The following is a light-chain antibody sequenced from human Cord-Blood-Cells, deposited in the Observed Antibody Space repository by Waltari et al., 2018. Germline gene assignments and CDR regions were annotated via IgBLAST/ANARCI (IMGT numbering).Light chain of an antibody. V-gene: IGLV2-14*01. J-gene: IGLJ1*01. CDR1: SSDVGGYNY. Sequence: QSALTQPASVSGSPGQSIPISCTGTSSDVGGYNYVSWYQQHPGKAPKLMIYDVSNRPSGVSNRFSSSKSGNTASLTISGLQAEDEADYYCSSYTSSSTYVFGTGTKVTVL. CDR3: SSYTSSSTYV. CDR2: DVS.